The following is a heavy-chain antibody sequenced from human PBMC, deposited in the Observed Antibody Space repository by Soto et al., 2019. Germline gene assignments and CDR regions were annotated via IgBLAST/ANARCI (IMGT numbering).Heavy chain of an antibody. V-gene: IGHV1-3*01. Sequence: ASVKVSCKASENTFSTYLVHWVRQVHGQGLEWMGWHNGYNGQTEYSQKFQGRVTITRDTSAKTAYLELRSLTSEDTAVYYCAGPHDRAGLGTWGLGTLVTVSS. D-gene: IGHD1-1*01. J-gene: IGHJ5*02. CDR3: AGPHDRAGLGT. CDR1: ENTFSTYL. CDR2: HNGYNGQT.